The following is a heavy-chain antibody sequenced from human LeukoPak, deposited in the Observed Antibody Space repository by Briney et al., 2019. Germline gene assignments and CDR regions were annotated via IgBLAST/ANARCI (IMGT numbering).Heavy chain of an antibody. Sequence: SETLSLTCTVSGGSISSYYWSWIRQPPGKGLEWIGYIYYSGSTNYNPSLKSRVTISVDTSKNQFSLKLSSVTAADTAVYYCARDSRPYGDYISEDYFDYWGQGTLVTVSS. CDR1: GGSISSYY. CDR3: ARDSRPYGDYISEDYFDY. V-gene: IGHV4-59*01. D-gene: IGHD4-17*01. CDR2: IYYSGST. J-gene: IGHJ4*02.